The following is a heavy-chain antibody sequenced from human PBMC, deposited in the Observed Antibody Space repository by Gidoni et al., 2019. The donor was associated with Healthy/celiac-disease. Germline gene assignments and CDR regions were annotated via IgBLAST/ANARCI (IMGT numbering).Heavy chain of an antibody. J-gene: IGHJ6*02. D-gene: IGHD3-10*01. CDR2: ISYDGSNK. Sequence: QVQLVESGGGVVQPGRSLRLSCAASGFPSSSSALHWVRQAPGKGPEWVAVISYDGSNKYYADSVKGRFTISRDNSKNTLYLQMNSLRAEDTAVYYCARGHGSGSYYKYYYYGMDAWGQGTTVTVSS. V-gene: IGHV3-30*04. CDR1: GFPSSSSA. CDR3: ARGHGSGSYYKYYYYGMDA.